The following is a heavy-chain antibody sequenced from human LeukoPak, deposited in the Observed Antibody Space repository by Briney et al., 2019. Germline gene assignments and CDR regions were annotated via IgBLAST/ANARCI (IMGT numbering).Heavy chain of an antibody. J-gene: IGHJ4*02. CDR1: GYTFTGYY. D-gene: IGHD1-1*01. CDR2: INPNSGGT. V-gene: IGHV1-2*02. Sequence: ASVKVSCKASGYTFTGYYMHWVRQAPGQGLEWMGWINPNSGGTHYAQKFQGRVTMTRDTSISTAYMELSRLRSDDTAVYYCARDFAGTTVAFDYWGQGTLVTVSS. CDR3: ARDFAGTTVAFDY.